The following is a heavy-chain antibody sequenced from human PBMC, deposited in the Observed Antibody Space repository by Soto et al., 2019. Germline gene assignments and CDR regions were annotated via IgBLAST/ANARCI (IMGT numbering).Heavy chain of an antibody. D-gene: IGHD3-3*01. J-gene: IGHJ6*03. Sequence: GGSLRLSCAASGFTFSSYSMNWVRQAPGKGLEWVSSISSSSSYIYYADSVKGRFTISRDNVKNSLYLQMNSLRAEDKAVYYCAIGDRKGYSDFWSGYRWLYIDVWGKGTTVTVSS. CDR1: GFTFSSYS. V-gene: IGHV3-21*01. CDR2: ISSSSSYI. CDR3: AIGDRKGYSDFWSGYRWLYIDV.